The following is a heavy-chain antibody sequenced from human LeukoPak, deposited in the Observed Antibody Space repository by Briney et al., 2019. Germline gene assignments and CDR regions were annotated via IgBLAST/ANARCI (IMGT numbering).Heavy chain of an antibody. CDR1: GYSFTSYW. V-gene: IGHV5-51*01. Sequence: KRGESLKISCKGSGYSFTSYWIAWVRQMPGKGLEWMGIIYPGDSDTKYSPSFQGQVTISADNSISTAYLQWSSLKASDTAMYYCARLGKVGVLVTHYSFFYMDVWGKGTTVTVSS. CDR3: ARLGKVGVLVTHYSFFYMDV. D-gene: IGHD2-21*02. CDR2: IYPGDSDT. J-gene: IGHJ6*03.